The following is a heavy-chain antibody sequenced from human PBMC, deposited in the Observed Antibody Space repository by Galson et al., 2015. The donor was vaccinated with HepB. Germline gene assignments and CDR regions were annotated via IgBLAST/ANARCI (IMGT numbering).Heavy chain of an antibody. CDR2: ISSSSSYI. Sequence: SLRLSCAASGFTFSSYSMNWVRQAPGKGLEWVSSISSSSSYIYYADSVKGRFTISRDNAKNSLYLQMNSLRAEDTAVYYCARDGLDIVATPAGYWGQGTLVTVSS. D-gene: IGHD5-12*01. J-gene: IGHJ4*02. CDR1: GFTFSSYS. CDR3: ARDGLDIVATPAGY. V-gene: IGHV3-21*01.